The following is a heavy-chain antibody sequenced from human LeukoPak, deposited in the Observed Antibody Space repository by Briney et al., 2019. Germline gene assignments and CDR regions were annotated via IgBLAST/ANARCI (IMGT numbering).Heavy chain of an antibody. V-gene: IGHV4-34*01. CDR1: GGSFSGYY. Sequence: SETLSLTCAVYGGSFSGYYWSWIRQPPGKGLEWIGEINHSGSTNYNPSLKSRVTISVDTSKNQFSLKLSFVTAADTAVYYCARGRGWFGELHPAWGQGTMVTVSS. D-gene: IGHD3-10*01. CDR3: ARGRGWFGELHPA. CDR2: INHSGST. J-gene: IGHJ3*01.